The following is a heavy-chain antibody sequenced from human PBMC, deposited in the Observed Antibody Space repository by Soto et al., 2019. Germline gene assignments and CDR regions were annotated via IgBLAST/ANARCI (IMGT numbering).Heavy chain of an antibody. J-gene: IGHJ6*02. CDR1: GDTFSSYA. CDR2: IIPIFGTA. Sequence: ASVKVYCKASGDTFSSYAISWVRQAPGQGLEWMGGIIPIFGTANYAQKFQGRVTITADESTSTAYMELSSLRSEDTAVYYCARALVGATTEYYYYGMDVWGQGTTVTVSS. D-gene: IGHD1-26*01. V-gene: IGHV1-69*13. CDR3: ARALVGATTEYYYYGMDV.